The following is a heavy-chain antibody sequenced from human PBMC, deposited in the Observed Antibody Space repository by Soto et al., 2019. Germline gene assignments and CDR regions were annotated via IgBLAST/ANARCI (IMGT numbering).Heavy chain of an antibody. CDR3: ARNGDSSDYRGWFDP. CDR2: IYSGGTT. Sequence: EVQLVESGGGLVQPGGSLRLSCAASGFTVSSNYMSWVRQAPGKGLEWVSVIYSGGTTYYADSVKGRFTISRDNSKNTLYLQMNRLRAEDTAVYYCARNGDSSDYRGWFDPWGQGTLVTXSS. V-gene: IGHV3-66*01. CDR1: GFTVSSNY. J-gene: IGHJ5*02. D-gene: IGHD3-22*01.